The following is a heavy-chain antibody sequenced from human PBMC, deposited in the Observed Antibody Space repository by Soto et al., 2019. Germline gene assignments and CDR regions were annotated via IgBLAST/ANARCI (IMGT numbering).Heavy chain of an antibody. D-gene: IGHD1-26*01. CDR2: IIPIFGTA. V-gene: IGHV1-69*06. CDR3: ASTSGSYTKGGFDY. CDR1: GGTFSSYA. Sequence: SVKVSCKASGGTFSSYAISWVRQAPGQGLEWMGGIIPIFGTANYAQKFQGRVTITADKSTSTAYMELSSLRSEDTAVYYCASTSGSYTKGGFDYWGQGTLVTVSS. J-gene: IGHJ4*02.